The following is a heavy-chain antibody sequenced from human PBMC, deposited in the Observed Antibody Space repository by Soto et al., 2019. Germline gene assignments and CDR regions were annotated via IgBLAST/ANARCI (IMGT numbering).Heavy chain of an antibody. D-gene: IGHD3-10*01. CDR1: GYTFTSYG. CDR3: ARNYYGSGSYGSGAFDI. J-gene: IGHJ3*02. CDR2: ISAYNGNT. Sequence: ASVKFSCKASGYTFTSYGISWVRQAPGQGLEWMGWISAYNGNTNYAQKPQGRVTMTTDTSTSTAYMELRSLRSDDTAVYYCARNYYGSGSYGSGAFDIWGQGTMVTVSS. V-gene: IGHV1-18*04.